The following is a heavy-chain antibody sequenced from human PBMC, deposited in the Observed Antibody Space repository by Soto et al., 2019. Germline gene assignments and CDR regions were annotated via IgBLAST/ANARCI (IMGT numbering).Heavy chain of an antibody. V-gene: IGHV5-51*01. Sequence: PGESLKISCXGSGYSFTSYWIGWVRQMPGKGLEWMGIIYPGDSDTRYSPSFQGQVTISADKSISTAYLQWSSLKASDTAMYYCARGRRESLSAAASDYWGQGTPVTVSS. D-gene: IGHD6-13*01. J-gene: IGHJ4*02. CDR1: GYSFTSYW. CDR3: ARGRRESLSAAASDY. CDR2: IYPGDSDT.